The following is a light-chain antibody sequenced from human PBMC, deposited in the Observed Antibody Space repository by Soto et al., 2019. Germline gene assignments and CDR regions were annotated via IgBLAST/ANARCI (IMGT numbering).Light chain of an antibody. J-gene: IGKJ1*01. CDR1: QSVSSSY. Sequence: EMVLTQSPGTLSLSPGERATLSCRASQSVSSSYLAWYQQKPGQAPRLLIYGASSRATGIPDRFSGSGSGTDFTLTISDVQPEDFALYYCHQRQSWPRTLGQGTKVDIK. CDR2: GAS. CDR3: HQRQSWPRT. V-gene: IGKV3-20*01.